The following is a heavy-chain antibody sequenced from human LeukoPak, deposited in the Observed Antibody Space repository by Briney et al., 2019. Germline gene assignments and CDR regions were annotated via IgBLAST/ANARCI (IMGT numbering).Heavy chain of an antibody. J-gene: IGHJ6*03. CDR2: INHSGST. CDR3: ARSPTHYDFWSGLTPYYYYYMDV. D-gene: IGHD3-3*01. CDR1: GGSFSGYY. Sequence: SETLSLTCAVYGGSFSGYYWSWIRQPPGKGLEWIGEINHSGSTNYNPSLKSRVTISVDTSKNQFSLKLSSVTAADTAVYYCARSPTHYDFWSGLTPYYYYYMDVWGKGTTVTVSS. V-gene: IGHV4-34*01.